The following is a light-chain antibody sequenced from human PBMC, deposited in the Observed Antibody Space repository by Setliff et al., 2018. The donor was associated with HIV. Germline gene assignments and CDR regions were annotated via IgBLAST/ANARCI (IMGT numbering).Light chain of an antibody. J-gene: IGLJ1*01. CDR2: EVT. V-gene: IGLV2-23*02. Sequence: QSVLTQPASVSGSPGQSITISCSGTSSDVGNYNLVSWYQQPPGKAPKLMVYEVTKRPLGVSTRFSGSKSGNTASLTISGLLAEDEADYYCCSYAGSRTFYVFGTGTKV. CDR1: SSDVGNYNL. CDR3: CSYAGSRTFYV.